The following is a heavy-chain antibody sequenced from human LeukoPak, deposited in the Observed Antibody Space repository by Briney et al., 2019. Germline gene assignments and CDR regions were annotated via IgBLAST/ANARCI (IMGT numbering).Heavy chain of an antibody. V-gene: IGHV3-7*01. D-gene: IGHD3-10*01. Sequence: RGSLRLSCAASGFTFSSHRMSWVRQAPGKGLEWVANIKKDGSEKYYVDSVKGRFTISRDNAKTSLYLQMNSLRAEDTAVYYCARKTYYYGSGSYYSFDYWGQGTLVTVSS. CDR3: ARKTYYYGSGSYYSFDY. CDR2: IKKDGSEK. J-gene: IGHJ4*02. CDR1: GFTFSSHR.